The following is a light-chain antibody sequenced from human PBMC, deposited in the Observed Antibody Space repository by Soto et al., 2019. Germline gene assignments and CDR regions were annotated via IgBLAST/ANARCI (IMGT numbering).Light chain of an antibody. CDR3: ASWDDSLSGFV. J-gene: IGLJ1*01. V-gene: IGLV1-47*01. CDR2: RSD. CDR1: TSNIGHNY. Sequence: QSVLTQPPSASGTPGQRVTISCSGSTSNIGHNYVCWYQQLPGSTPKLLIQRSDQRPSGVPVRFSGSKSGTSASLTIGGLRSEDEADYYCASWDDSLSGFVFGTGTKLTVL.